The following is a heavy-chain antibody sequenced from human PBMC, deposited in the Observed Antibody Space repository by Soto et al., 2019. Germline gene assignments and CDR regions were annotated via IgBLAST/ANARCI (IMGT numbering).Heavy chain of an antibody. CDR2: MYSAGNT. CDR3: SRDFVVGGPTINYYYGMDV. Sequence: GPLSFSGVALGVPFSSNYMTWVRQAPGKGLELMSIMYSAGNTYYADSVKGRFTISRDKSKNTLYLQMKSLGAEDTAVYYCSRDFVVGGPTINYYYGMDVWGQGTTVTVSS. V-gene: IGHV3-66*01. CDR1: GVPFSSNY. J-gene: IGHJ6*02. D-gene: IGHD1-26*01.